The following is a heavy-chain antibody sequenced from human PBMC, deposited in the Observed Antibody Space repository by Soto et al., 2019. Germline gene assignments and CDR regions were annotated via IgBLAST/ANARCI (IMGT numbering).Heavy chain of an antibody. J-gene: IGHJ4*02. CDR2: FDPEDGET. Sequence: ASVKVSWKVSGYTLTELSMHWVRQAPGKGLEWMGGFDPEDGETIYAQKFQGRVTMTEDTSTDTAYMELSSLRSEDTAVYYCATVRITIFGVDLYYFDYWGQGTLVTVSS. V-gene: IGHV1-24*01. CDR1: GYTLTELS. D-gene: IGHD3-3*01. CDR3: ATVRITIFGVDLYYFDY.